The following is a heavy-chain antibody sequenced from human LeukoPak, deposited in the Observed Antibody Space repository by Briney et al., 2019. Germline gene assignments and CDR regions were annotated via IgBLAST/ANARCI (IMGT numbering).Heavy chain of an antibody. CDR1: GYTFTSYG. D-gene: IGHD5-18*01. J-gene: IGHJ4*02. CDR2: GSVYNGNT. CDR3: ASMVTKRNTAMVLNYFDY. V-gene: IGHV1-18*01. Sequence: ASVKVSCKASGYTFTSYGISWVRQAPGQGLEWMGRGSVYNGNTNYAQKFQGRVTMTTDTSTSTAYMELRSLRSDDTAVYYCASMVTKRNTAMVLNYFDYWGQGTLVTVSS.